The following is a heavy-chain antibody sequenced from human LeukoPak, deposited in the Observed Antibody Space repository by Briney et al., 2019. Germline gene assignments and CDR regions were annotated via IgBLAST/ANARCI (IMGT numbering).Heavy chain of an antibody. CDR2: ISSSSYI. V-gene: IGHV3-21*01. Sequence: GGSLRLSCAASGFTFSSYSMNWVRQAPGKGLEWVSSISSSSYIYYADSVKGRFTISRDNAMNSLYLQMNSLRAEDTAVYYCARDGYSYGSYFDYWGQGTLVTVSS. D-gene: IGHD5-18*01. CDR1: GFTFSSYS. CDR3: ARDGYSYGSYFDY. J-gene: IGHJ4*02.